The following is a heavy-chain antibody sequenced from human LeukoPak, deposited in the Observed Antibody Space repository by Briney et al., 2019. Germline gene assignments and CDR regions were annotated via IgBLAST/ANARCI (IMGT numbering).Heavy chain of an antibody. D-gene: IGHD5-24*01. J-gene: IGHJ4*02. CDR2: INPNSGGT. CDR3: TLYNH. Sequence: ASVKVSCKASGYTFTGYDMHWVRQAPGQRLEWVGWINPNSGGTHYEQKFQGRVTMTRDTSINTAYMEVSRLGSDDTAVYYCTLYNHWGQGTLVTVSS. V-gene: IGHV1-2*02. CDR1: GYTFTGYD.